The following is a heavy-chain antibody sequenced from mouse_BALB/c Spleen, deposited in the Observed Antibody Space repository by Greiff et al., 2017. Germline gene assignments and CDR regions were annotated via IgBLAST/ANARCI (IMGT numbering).Heavy chain of an antibody. D-gene: IGHD2-2*01. CDR2: IDPANGNT. CDR1: GFNIKDTY. V-gene: IGHV14-3*02. J-gene: IGHJ2*01. Sequence: VQLQQSGAELVKPGASVKLSCTASGFNIKDTYMHWVKQRPEQGLEWIGRIDPANGNTKYDPKFQGKATITADTSSNTAYLQLSSLTSEDTAVYYCAHYGNDAPFDYWGQGTTLTVSS. CDR3: AHYGNDAPFDY.